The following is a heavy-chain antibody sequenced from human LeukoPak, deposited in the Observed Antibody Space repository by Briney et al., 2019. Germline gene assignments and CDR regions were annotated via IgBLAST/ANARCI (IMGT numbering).Heavy chain of an antibody. CDR2: IYHSGST. D-gene: IGHD3-22*01. J-gene: IGHJ5*02. V-gene: IGHV4-38-2*02. CDR1: GYSISSGYY. CDR3: ATSKYYYDSSGYA. Sequence: SETLSLTCTVSGYSISSGYYWGWNRQPPGKGLQWIGSIYHSGSTYYNPSLKSRVTISVDTSKNQFSLKLSSVTAADTAVYYCATSKYYYDSSGYAWGQGTLVTVSS.